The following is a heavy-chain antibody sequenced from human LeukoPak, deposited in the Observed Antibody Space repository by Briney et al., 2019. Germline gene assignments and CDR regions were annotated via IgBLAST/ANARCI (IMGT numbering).Heavy chain of an antibody. CDR3: AKGNLQSRHSTGFDH. J-gene: IGHJ4*02. Sequence: GGSLRLSCAASGFTFSRYAMSWIRQAPGKGLEWVSVISDSGGRTYYADSVKGRFAVSRDNSKNTLHLQMNSLRDDDTAVYYCAKGNLQSRHSTGFDHWGQGTLVTVSS. CDR1: GFTFSRYA. CDR2: ISDSGGRT. V-gene: IGHV3-23*01. D-gene: IGHD6-25*01.